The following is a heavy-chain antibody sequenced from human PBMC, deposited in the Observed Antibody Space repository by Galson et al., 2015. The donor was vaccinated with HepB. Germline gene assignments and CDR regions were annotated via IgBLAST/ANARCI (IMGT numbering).Heavy chain of an antibody. V-gene: IGHV3-33*01. CDR2: MWYDESDK. CDR3: ARSLLLPAGIAYYYYAMDV. Sequence: SLRLSCAVSGFTFNNCGMHWVRQAPGKGLEWLAVMWYDESDKYYADSVKGRFTISRDNLKNTLYLQMSSLRAEDTAVYYCARSLLLPAGIAYYYYAMDVWGQGTTVTVSS. J-gene: IGHJ6*02. D-gene: IGHD2-2*01. CDR1: GFTFNNCG.